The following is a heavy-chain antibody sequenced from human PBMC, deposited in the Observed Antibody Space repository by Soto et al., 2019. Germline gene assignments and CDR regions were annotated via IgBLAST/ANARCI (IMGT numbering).Heavy chain of an antibody. CDR1: GFTFSSYA. Sequence: GGSLRLSCAASGFTFSSYAMSWVRQAPGKGLEWVSGISWNSGSIGYADSVKGRFTISRDNAKNSLYLQMNSLRAEDTALYYCAKDIGGYGDYAFDYWGQGTLVTVSS. CDR2: ISWNSGSI. V-gene: IGHV3-9*01. D-gene: IGHD4-17*01. CDR3: AKDIGGYGDYAFDY. J-gene: IGHJ4*02.